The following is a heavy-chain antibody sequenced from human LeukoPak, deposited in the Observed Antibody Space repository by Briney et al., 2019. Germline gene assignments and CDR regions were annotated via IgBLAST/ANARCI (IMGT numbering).Heavy chain of an antibody. Sequence: PSETLSLTCTVSGSAISSHYRSWIRQPPGKGLEWIGYIYYSGSTNYNPSLKSRVTISVDTSKNQFSLKLSSVTAADTAVYYCARDANDYYYYMDVWGKGITVTVSS. J-gene: IGHJ6*03. CDR3: ARDANDYYYYMDV. CDR1: GSAISSHY. V-gene: IGHV4-59*11. CDR2: IYYSGST.